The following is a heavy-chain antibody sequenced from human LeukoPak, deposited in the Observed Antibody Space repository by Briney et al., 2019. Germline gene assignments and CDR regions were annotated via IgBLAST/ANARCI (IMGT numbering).Heavy chain of an antibody. D-gene: IGHD2-2*01. Sequence: GGSLRLSCAVSGFTVSSNYMSWVRQAPGKGLEWVAVISYDGSNKYYADSVKGRFTISRDNSKNTLYLQMNSLRAEDTAVYYCAREGCSSTSCNNWFDPWGQGTLVTVSS. CDR2: ISYDGSNK. V-gene: IGHV3-30-3*01. CDR3: AREGCSSTSCNNWFDP. CDR1: GFTVSSNY. J-gene: IGHJ5*02.